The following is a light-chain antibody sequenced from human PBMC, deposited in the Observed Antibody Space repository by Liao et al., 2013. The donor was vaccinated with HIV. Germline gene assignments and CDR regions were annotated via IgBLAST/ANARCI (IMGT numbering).Light chain of an antibody. Sequence: SYELTQPPSVSVSPGQTASITCSEDELGDKYACWYQQKPGQSPVLVIYQDRKRPSGIPERFAGSNSGNTATLTISGTQAMDEADYYCQAWDSSTVVFGGGTKLTVL. CDR3: QAWDSSTVV. CDR1: ELGDKY. J-gene: IGLJ2*01. V-gene: IGLV3-1*01. CDR2: QDR.